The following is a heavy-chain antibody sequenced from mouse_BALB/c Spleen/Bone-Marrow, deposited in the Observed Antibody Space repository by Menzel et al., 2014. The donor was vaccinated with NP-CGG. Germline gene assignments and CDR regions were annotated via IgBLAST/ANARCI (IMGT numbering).Heavy chain of an antibody. V-gene: IGHV1-54*01. CDR3: AREGSWFPY. J-gene: IGHJ3*01. CDR1: GYDFTNYW. Sequence: VQLVESGAELVRPGTSVKVSCKASGYDFTNYWIEWVKQRPGQGLEWIGVINPGSGGAKYNEKFKAKVTLTADKSSSTAYMQLSSLTSDDSAVYFCAREGSWFPYWGQGTPVTVSA. CDR2: INPGSGGA.